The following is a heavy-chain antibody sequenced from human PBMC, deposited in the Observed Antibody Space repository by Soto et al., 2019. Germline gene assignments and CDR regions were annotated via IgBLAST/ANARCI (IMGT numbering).Heavy chain of an antibody. V-gene: IGHV4-34*01. J-gene: IGHJ4*02. CDR3: ARASLEYSSSRLDY. D-gene: IGHD6-6*01. CDR1: CESFSGYY. Sequence: SETLSLTCAVYCESFSGYYWSWIRQPPGKGLEWIGEINHSGSTNYNPSLKSRVTISVDTSKNQFSLKLSSVTAADTAVYYCARASLEYSSSRLDYWGQGTLVTVSS. CDR2: INHSGST.